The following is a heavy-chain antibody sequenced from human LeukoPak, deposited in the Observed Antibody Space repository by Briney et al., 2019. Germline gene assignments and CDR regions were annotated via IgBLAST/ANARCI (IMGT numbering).Heavy chain of an antibody. J-gene: IGHJ4*02. CDR2: INPSGGST. CDR1: GYTFTSYY. D-gene: IGHD1-7*01. V-gene: IGHV1-46*01. CDR3: ARQELDY. Sequence: ASVKVSCKASGYTFTSYYMHWVRQAPGQGLEWMGIINPSGGSTSYAQKFQGRVTMTRDTSISTAYMELSRLRSDDTAVYYCARQELDYWGQGALVTVSS.